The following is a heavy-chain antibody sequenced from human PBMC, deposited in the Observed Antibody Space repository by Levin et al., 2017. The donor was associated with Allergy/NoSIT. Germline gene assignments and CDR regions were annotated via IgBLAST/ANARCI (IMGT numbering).Heavy chain of an antibody. CDR2: IYFDGSKK. CDR1: GFTFTSHA. V-gene: IGHV3-33*01. CDR3: ARDAGECSSHSCVRHFDY. J-gene: IGHJ4*02. Sequence: QTGGSLRLSCAASGFTFTSHAMHWVRQAPGKGLEWVAVIYFDGSKKFYTDSLKGRFTISRDNSKNTLDQQMSSLRVEATAFYYCARDAGECSSHSCVRHFDYWGQGALVTVSS. D-gene: IGHD2-2*01.